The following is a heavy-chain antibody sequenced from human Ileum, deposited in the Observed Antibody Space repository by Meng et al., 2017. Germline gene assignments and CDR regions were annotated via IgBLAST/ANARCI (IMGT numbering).Heavy chain of an antibody. J-gene: IGHJ4*02. CDR3: ARENDNWNYFDY. D-gene: IGHD1-1*01. V-gene: IGHV1-3*01. CDR1: GYTFRNYP. CDR2: INAGNGNI. Sequence: QVQLVQSGAEVKKVGASVKVSCTASGYTFRNYPLHWVRQAPGQRPEWMGWINAGNGNIKISQKFRCRITITSDTSATAYMELSSLRSEDTAVYFCARENDNWNYFDYWGQGSLVTVSS.